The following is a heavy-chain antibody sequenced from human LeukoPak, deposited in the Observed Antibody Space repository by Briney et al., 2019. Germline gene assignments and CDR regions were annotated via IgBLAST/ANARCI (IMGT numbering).Heavy chain of an antibody. Sequence: PGGSLRLSCAASGFTFNSFAMSWVRQAPGKGLEWVSGISSSGDSTYYADSVKGRFTISRDNSKNTLYLQMSSLRAEDTAVYYCAKHRRDLLSYPLFDYWGQGSLVTVSS. J-gene: IGHJ4*02. CDR2: ISSSGDST. D-gene: IGHD1-26*01. CDR1: GFTFNSFA. CDR3: AKHRRDLLSYPLFDY. V-gene: IGHV3-23*01.